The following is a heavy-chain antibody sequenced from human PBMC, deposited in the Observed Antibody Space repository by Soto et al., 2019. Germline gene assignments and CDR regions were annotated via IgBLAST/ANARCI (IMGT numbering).Heavy chain of an antibody. J-gene: IGHJ4*02. V-gene: IGHV3-30*18. CDR3: AKDRSLVRGPMPY. CDR1: GFTFSSYG. Sequence: GGSLILSCSSSGFTFSSYGMHLVLQAPGKGLEWVAVISYDGSNKYYADSVKCRFTISRDNSKNTLYLQMNSLRAEDTAVYYCAKDRSLVRGPMPYWGQGTLVTVSS. CDR2: ISYDGSNK. D-gene: IGHD3-10*01.